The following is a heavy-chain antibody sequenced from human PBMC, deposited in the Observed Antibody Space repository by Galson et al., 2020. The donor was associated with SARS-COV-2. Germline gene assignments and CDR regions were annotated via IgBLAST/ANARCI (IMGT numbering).Heavy chain of an antibody. CDR3: ACELEWLAARYKGGLTFDS. Sequence: SETLSLTCAVSGGTISSSNWWSWLRQPPGKGQEWIGEIYHRRSNNYNPSLKSRVTISGDKSKNQFSLKLSSVTAADTAVYYCACELEWLAARYKGGLTFDSWGQGTLVTVSA. J-gene: IGHJ4*02. V-gene: IGHV4-4*02. CDR2: IYHRRSN. CDR1: GGTISSSNW. D-gene: IGHD3-3*01.